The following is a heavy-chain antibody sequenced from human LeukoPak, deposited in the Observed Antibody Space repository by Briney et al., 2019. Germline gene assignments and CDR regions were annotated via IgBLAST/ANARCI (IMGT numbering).Heavy chain of an antibody. Sequence: PGGSLRLSCAASGFTFSSYGMHWVRQAPGKGLEWVAVISYDGSNKYYADSMKGRFTISRDNSKNTLYLQMNSLRAEDTAVYYCAKDHRSGCLGYWGQGTLVTVSS. CDR3: AKDHRSGCLGY. J-gene: IGHJ4*02. CDR1: GFTFSSYG. CDR2: ISYDGSNK. D-gene: IGHD6-19*01. V-gene: IGHV3-30*18.